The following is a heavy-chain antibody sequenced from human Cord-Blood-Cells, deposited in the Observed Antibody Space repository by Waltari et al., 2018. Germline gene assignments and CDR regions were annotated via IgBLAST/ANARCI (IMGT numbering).Heavy chain of an antibody. CDR1: GGSFSGYY. J-gene: IGHJ6*02. V-gene: IGHV4-34*01. CDR3: ATLPGYCSGGSCSVYYYGMDV. Sequence: QVQLQQWGAGLLKPSETLSLTCAVYGGSFSGYYWSWIRQPPGKGLEWIGEINHSGSTNYTPSLKSRVTISVDTSKNQFSLKLSSVTAADTAVYYCATLPGYCSGGSCSVYYYGMDVWGQGTTVTVSS. D-gene: IGHD2-15*01. CDR2: INHSGST.